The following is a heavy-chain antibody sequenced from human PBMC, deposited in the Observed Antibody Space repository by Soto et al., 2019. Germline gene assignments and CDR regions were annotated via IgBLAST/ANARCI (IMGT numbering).Heavy chain of an antibody. Sequence: PGESLKISCKGSGYSFTGYWIGWVRHMAGKGLEWMGIIYPGDSDTRYSPSFQGQVTISADKSISTAYLQWSSLKASDTAMYYCARRGRYYYDSSGYPESAAFDIWGQGTMVTVSS. CDR2: IYPGDSDT. CDR1: GYSFTGYW. CDR3: ARRGRYYYDSSGYPESAAFDI. V-gene: IGHV5-51*01. D-gene: IGHD3-22*01. J-gene: IGHJ3*02.